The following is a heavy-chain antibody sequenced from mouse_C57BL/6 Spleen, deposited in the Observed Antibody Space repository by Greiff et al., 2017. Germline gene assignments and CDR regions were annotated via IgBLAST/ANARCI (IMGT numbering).Heavy chain of an antibody. J-gene: IGHJ2*01. CDR1: GYTFTSYW. CDR2: IDPSDSYT. D-gene: IGHD1-1*01. CDR3: SSHYGSSEGYFDY. V-gene: IGHV1-69*01. Sequence: QVQLQQPGAELVMPGASVKLSCKASGYTFTSYWMHWVKQRPGQGLEWIGEIDPSDSYTNYNQKFKGKSTLTVDKSSSTAYMQLSSLTSEDSAFYYCSSHYGSSEGYFDYWGQGTTLTVSS.